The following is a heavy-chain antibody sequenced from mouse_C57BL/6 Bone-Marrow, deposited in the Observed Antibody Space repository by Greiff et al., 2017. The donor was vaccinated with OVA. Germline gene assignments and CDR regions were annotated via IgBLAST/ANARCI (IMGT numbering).Heavy chain of an antibody. V-gene: IGHV5-15*01. CDR1: GFTFSDYG. CDR2: ISNLAYSI. Sequence: EVHLVESGGGLVQPGGSLKLSCAASGFTFSDYGMAWVRQAPRKGPEWVAFISNLAYSIYYADTVTGRFTISRENAKNTLYLEMSSLRSEDTAMYYCARPITTDWYFDVWGTGTTVTVSS. J-gene: IGHJ1*03. CDR3: ARPITTDWYFDV. D-gene: IGHD1-1*01.